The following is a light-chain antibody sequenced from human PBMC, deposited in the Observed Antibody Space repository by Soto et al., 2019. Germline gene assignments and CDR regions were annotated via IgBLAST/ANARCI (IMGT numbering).Light chain of an antibody. CDR3: QHYSTVWA. J-gene: IGKJ1*01. Sequence: DIQMTQSPSTLSSSVGDRVTITCRASQSISTGLAWYQQKPGKAPNLLIYDASTLESGVPSRFSGSGSGTEFTLTISSLQTDDFATYYCQHYSTVWAFGQGTKVDIX. CDR2: DAS. V-gene: IGKV1-5*01. CDR1: QSISTG.